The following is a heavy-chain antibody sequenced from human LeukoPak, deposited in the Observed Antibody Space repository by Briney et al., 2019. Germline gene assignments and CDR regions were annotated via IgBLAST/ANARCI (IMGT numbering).Heavy chain of an antibody. D-gene: IGHD5-12*01. CDR1: GYTFTGYY. J-gene: IGHJ4*02. CDR2: INPNSGGT. Sequence: ASVTVSCKASGYTFTGYYMHWVRQAPGQGLEWMGWINPNSGGTNYAQKFQGRVTMTRDTSISTAYMELSRLRSDDTAVYYCARVGWDIVATIRAGYFDHWGQGTLVTVSS. CDR3: ARVGWDIVATIRAGYFDH. V-gene: IGHV1-2*02.